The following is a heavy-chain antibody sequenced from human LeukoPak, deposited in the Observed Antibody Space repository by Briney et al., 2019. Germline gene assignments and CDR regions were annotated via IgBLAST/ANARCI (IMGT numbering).Heavy chain of an antibody. J-gene: IGHJ4*02. CDR3: ATFRGGVVVVSAAFDY. V-gene: IGHV1-24*01. Sequence: GASVKVSCKVSGYTLTELSMHWVRQAPGKGLEWMGGLDPEDGETIYAQKFQGRVTMTEDTSTDTAYMELSSLRSEGTAVYYCATFRGGVVVVSAAFDYWGQGTLVTVSS. CDR2: LDPEDGET. CDR1: GYTLTELS. D-gene: IGHD3-22*01.